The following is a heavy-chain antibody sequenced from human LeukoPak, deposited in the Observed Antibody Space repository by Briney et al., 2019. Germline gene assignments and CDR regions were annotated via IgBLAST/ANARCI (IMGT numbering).Heavy chain of an antibody. Sequence: PGGSLRLSCAASGFTFSSYGMHWVRQAPGKGLEWVAFIRYDGSNKYYADSVKGRFTISRDNSKNTLYLQMNSLRAEDTAVYYCAKWGTAYDFWSGYHTGYYYYYMDVWGKGTTVTVSS. CDR2: IRYDGSNK. J-gene: IGHJ6*03. D-gene: IGHD3/OR15-3a*01. CDR3: AKWGTAYDFWSGYHTGYYYYYMDV. CDR1: GFTFSSYG. V-gene: IGHV3-30*02.